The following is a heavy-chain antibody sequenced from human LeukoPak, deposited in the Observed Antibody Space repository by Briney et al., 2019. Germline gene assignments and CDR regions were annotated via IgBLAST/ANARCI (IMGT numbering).Heavy chain of an antibody. V-gene: IGHV4-34*01. CDR3: ARGRGITMVRDLDG. D-gene: IGHD3-10*01. CDR1: GGSFSGYY. CDR2: INHSGST. Sequence: PSETLSLTCAVYGGSFSGYYWSWIRQPPGKGLEWIGEINHSGSTNYNPSLKSRVTISVDTSKNQFSLKLSSVTAADTAVYYCARGRGITMVRDLDGWGQGTLVTV. J-gene: IGHJ4*02.